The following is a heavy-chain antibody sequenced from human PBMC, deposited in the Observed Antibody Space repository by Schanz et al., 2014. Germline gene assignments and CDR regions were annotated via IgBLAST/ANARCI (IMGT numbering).Heavy chain of an antibody. Sequence: EVVLVESGGASVQPGGSLRLSCAASGFTFSNYVMDWVRQAPGTGLEWVASITYNGDSTYYTDSVKGRFTISRDNSRNTLYLQMDGLRAEDTAVYYCAKCDGSYFHYYFDYWGQGALVTVSS. CDR3: AKCDGSYFHYYFDY. D-gene: IGHD1-26*01. V-gene: IGHV3-23*04. CDR1: GFTFSNYV. CDR2: ITYNGDST. J-gene: IGHJ4*02.